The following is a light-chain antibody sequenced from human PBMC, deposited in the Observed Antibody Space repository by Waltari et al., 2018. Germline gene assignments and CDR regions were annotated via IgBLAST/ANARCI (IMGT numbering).Light chain of an antibody. CDR3: NSFTSSSTWV. J-gene: IGLJ3*02. CDR2: DVN. Sequence: QSALTQPASVSGSPGQSITISCTGTSNDVGGYNYFFWYQQHPGKAPKLMIFDVNERPSGVSIRFSGSKSGNTASLTISGLQAEDEADYYCNSFTSSSTWVFGGGTKLTVL. CDR1: SNDVGGYNY. V-gene: IGLV2-14*01.